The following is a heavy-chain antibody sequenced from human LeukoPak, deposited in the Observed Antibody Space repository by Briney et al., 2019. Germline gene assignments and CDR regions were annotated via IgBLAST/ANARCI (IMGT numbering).Heavy chain of an antibody. CDR2: INSDGSST. Sequence: QPGGSLRLSCAASGFTFNNYWMHWVRQAPGKGLVWVSRINSDGSSTNYADSVKGRFTISRDNAKSTLYLQMNSLGAEDTAVYYCARGGSYSSSSFDYWGQGTLVTVSS. D-gene: IGHD6-6*01. CDR3: ARGGSYSSSSFDY. CDR1: GFTFNNYW. V-gene: IGHV3-74*01. J-gene: IGHJ4*02.